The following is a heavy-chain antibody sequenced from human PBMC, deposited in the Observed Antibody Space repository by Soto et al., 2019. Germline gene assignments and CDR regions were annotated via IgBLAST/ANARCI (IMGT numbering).Heavy chain of an antibody. D-gene: IGHD3-3*01. CDR2: ISSSSSYI. V-gene: IGHV3-21*01. J-gene: IGHJ6*02. Sequence: GGSLRLSCAASGFTFSSYSMNWVRQAPGKGLEWVSSISSSSSYIYYADSVKGRFTISRDNAKNSLYLQMNSLRAEDTAVYYCAKAGADFWSGYPPRYYYYGMDVWGQGTTVTVSS. CDR1: GFTFSSYS. CDR3: AKAGADFWSGYPPRYYYYGMDV.